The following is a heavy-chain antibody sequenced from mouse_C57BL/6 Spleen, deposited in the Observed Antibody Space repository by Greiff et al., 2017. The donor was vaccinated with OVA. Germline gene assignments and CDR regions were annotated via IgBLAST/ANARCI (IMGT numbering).Heavy chain of an antibody. CDR2: INSDGGST. Sequence: EVQVVESGGGLVQPGESLKLSCESNEYEFPSHDMSWVRKTPEKRLELVAAINSDGGSTYYPDTLERRFIISRDNTKKTLYLQMSSLRSEDTALYYCARQRTMITTGAVYAMDDWGQGTSVTVSS. J-gene: IGHJ4*01. D-gene: IGHD2-4*01. CDR1: EYEFPSHD. V-gene: IGHV5-2*01. CDR3: ARQRTMITTGAVYAMDD.